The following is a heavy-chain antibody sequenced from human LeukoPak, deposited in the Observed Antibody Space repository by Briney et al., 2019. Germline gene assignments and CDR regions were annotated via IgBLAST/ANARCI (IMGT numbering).Heavy chain of an antibody. J-gene: IGHJ4*02. CDR1: GFTLSSYW. CDR2: INSDGSST. V-gene: IGHV3-74*01. CDR3: ARDSSGWYGLDY. D-gene: IGHD6-19*01. Sequence: PGGSLRLSCAASGFTLSSYWMHWVRQAPGKGLVWVSRINSDGSSTSYADSVKGRFTISRDNAKNTLYLQMNSLRAEDTAVYYCARDSSGWYGLDYWGQGTLVTVSS.